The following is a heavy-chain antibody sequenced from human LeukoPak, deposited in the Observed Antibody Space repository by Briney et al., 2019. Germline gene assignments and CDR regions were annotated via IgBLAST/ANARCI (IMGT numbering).Heavy chain of an antibody. Sequence: SETLSLTCAVYGGPFSGHYWSWIRQPPGKGLEWIGEINHSGSTKYNPSLKSRVTISVDTSKNQFSLKLSSVTAADTAVYYCARTSAMVRGVIKRVNWFDPWGQGTLVTVSS. V-gene: IGHV4-34*01. CDR2: INHSGST. CDR3: ARTSAMVRGVIKRVNWFDP. J-gene: IGHJ5*02. D-gene: IGHD3-10*01. CDR1: GGPFSGHY.